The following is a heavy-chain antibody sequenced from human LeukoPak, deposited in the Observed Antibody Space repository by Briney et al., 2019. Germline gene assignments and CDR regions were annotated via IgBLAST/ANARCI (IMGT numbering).Heavy chain of an antibody. CDR1: GGSFSGYY. Sequence: LSLTCAVYGGSFSGYYWSWIRQPPGKGLEWVAVIWYDGSNKYYADSVKGRFTISRDNSKNTLYLQMNSLRAEDTAVYYCARDQGGSGSYSFDYWGQGTLVTVSS. J-gene: IGHJ4*02. CDR2: IWYDGSNK. CDR3: ARDQGGSGSYSFDY. V-gene: IGHV3-33*08. D-gene: IGHD3-10*01.